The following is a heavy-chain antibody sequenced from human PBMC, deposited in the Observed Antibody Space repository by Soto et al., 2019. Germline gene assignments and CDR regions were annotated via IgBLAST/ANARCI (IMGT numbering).Heavy chain of an antibody. J-gene: IGHJ6*02. Sequence: SETLSLTCAVYGGSFSGYYWSWIRQPPGKGLEWIGEINHSGSTNYNPSLKSRVTISVDTSKNQFSLKLSSVTAADTAVYYCARVAASRYSGSYYPSYYYYYGMDVWGQGTTVTV. CDR2: INHSGST. V-gene: IGHV4-34*01. CDR3: ARVAASRYSGSYYPSYYYYYGMDV. CDR1: GGSFSGYY. D-gene: IGHD1-26*01.